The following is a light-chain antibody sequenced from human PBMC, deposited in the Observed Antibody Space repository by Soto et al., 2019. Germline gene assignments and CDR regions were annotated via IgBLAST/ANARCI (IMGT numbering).Light chain of an antibody. CDR3: QQFNSYPRT. J-gene: IGKJ3*01. Sequence: EIVMTQSPATLSVSPGERATLSCRASRNINRKLAWYQQKPGQAPRLLIYDASSLESGVPSRFSGSGSGTDFTLTISSLQPEDFATYYCQQFNSYPRTFGPGTKVDIK. CDR2: DAS. CDR1: RNINRK. V-gene: IGKV3-15*01.